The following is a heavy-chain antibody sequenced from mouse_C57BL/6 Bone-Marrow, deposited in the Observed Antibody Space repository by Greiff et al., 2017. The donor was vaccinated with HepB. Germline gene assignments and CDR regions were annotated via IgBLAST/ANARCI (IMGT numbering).Heavy chain of an antibody. CDR2: IHPNSGST. Sequence: VKLQQPGAELVKPGASVKLSCKASGYTFTSYWMHWVKQRPGQGLEWIGMIHPNSGSTNYNEKFKSKATLTVDNSSSTAYMQLSSLTSEDSAVYYCASTVVAHWYFDVWGTGTTVTVSS. CDR3: ASTVVAHWYFDV. V-gene: IGHV1-64*01. CDR1: GYTFTSYW. D-gene: IGHD1-1*01. J-gene: IGHJ1*03.